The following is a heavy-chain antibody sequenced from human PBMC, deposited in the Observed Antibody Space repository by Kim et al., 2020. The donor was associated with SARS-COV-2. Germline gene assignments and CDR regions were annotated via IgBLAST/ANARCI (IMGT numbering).Heavy chain of an antibody. V-gene: IGHV4-59*01. J-gene: IGHJ4*02. Sequence: LKSRVTISVDTSKNQFSLKLSSVTAADTAVYYCARVYSRYYDFWSGYFDYWGQGTLVTVSS. CDR3: ARVYSRYYDFWSGYFDY. D-gene: IGHD3-3*01.